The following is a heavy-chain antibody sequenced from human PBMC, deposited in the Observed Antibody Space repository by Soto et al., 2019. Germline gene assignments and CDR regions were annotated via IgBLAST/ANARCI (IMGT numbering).Heavy chain of an antibody. V-gene: IGHV4-31*03. CDR1: GGSISSGGYY. CDR3: ARDTLDYGDAFDI. J-gene: IGHJ3*02. CDR2: IYYSGST. D-gene: IGHD4-17*01. Sequence: SETLSLTCTVSGGSISSGGYYWSWIRQHPGKGLEWIGYIYYSGSTYYNPSLKSRVTLSVDTSKNQFSLKLSSVTAADTAVYYCARDTLDYGDAFDIWGQGTMVTVSS.